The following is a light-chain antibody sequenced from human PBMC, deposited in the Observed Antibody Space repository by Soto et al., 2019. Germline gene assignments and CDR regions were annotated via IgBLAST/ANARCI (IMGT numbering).Light chain of an antibody. CDR3: MQSMQLPIT. CDR2: EVS. CDR1: QSLLHSDGKTY. Sequence: DIVLTQTPLFLSVTPGQPASISCRSTQSLLHSDGKTYFYWFLQKAGQPPQLLIYEVSNRFSGVSDRLSGSGSGTDFTLKISRVQAEDVGLYYCMQSMQLPITFGQGTRLEIK. J-gene: IGKJ5*01. V-gene: IGKV2D-29*01.